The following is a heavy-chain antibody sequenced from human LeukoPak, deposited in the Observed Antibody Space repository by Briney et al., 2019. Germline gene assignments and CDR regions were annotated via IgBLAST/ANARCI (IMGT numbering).Heavy chain of an antibody. D-gene: IGHD2-15*01. Sequence: ASVKVSCKASGGTFSSYAISWVRQATGQGLEWMGWMNPNSGNTGYAQKFQGRVTITRNTSISTAYMELSSLRSEDTAVYYCARPVATSPYYHYGLDVWGQGTTVTVSS. J-gene: IGHJ6*02. CDR1: GGTFSSYA. V-gene: IGHV1-8*03. CDR3: ARPVATSPYYHYGLDV. CDR2: MNPNSGNT.